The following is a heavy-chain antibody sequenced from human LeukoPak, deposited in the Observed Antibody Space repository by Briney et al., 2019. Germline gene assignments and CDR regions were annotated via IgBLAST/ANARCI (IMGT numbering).Heavy chain of an antibody. CDR2: LNAGNGNT. V-gene: IGHV1-3*01. CDR3: ARADSSGYYPAYYGMDV. J-gene: IGHJ6*02. CDR1: GYTFISYV. Sequence: ASVKVSCKASGYTFISYVMHWVRQAPGQRLEWMGWLNAGNGNTEYSQKFQGRVTITRDTSATTAYMELSSLRSEDTAVYYCARADSSGYYPAYYGMDVWGQGTTVTVSS. D-gene: IGHD3-22*01.